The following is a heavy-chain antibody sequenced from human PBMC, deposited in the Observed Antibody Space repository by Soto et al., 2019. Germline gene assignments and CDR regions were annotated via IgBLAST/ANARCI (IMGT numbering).Heavy chain of an antibody. Sequence: VGSLRLSCAASGLTFSDYYMTWIRQAPGKGLEWVSYIDNSGTIKNYADSVKGRFTISRDNTKNSLSLQMNSLGAEDTAIYYCERIEGDCSGGSCYSGGFDYWGQGALVTVSS. J-gene: IGHJ4*02. V-gene: IGHV3-11*01. CDR1: GLTFSDYY. D-gene: IGHD2-15*01. CDR3: ERIEGDCSGGSCYSGGFDY. CDR2: IDNSGTIK.